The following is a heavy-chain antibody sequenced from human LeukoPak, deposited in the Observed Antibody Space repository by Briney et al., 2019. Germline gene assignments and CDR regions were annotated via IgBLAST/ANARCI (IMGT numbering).Heavy chain of an antibody. CDR2: IYTSGST. Sequence: PSQTLSLTCTVSGGSISSGSYYWSWIRQPAGKGLEWIGRIYTSGSTNYNPSLKSRVTISVDTSKNQFSLKLSSVTAADTAVYYCARDCGWQLAQSGTYYYYGMDVWGQGTTVTVSS. V-gene: IGHV4-61*02. CDR1: GGSISSGSYY. J-gene: IGHJ6*02. D-gene: IGHD6-6*01. CDR3: ARDCGWQLAQSGTYYYYGMDV.